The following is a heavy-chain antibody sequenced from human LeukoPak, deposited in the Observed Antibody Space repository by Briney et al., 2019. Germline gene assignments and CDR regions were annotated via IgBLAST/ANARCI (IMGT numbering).Heavy chain of an antibody. V-gene: IGHV1-69*13. CDR3: ASFSMVRGVSGGY. CDR2: IIPIFGTA. CDR1: GYTFTNYG. Sequence: EASVKVSCKASGYTFTNYGINWVRQAPGQGLEWMGGIIPIFGTANYAQKFQGRVTITADESTSTAYMELSSLRPEDTAVYYCASFSMVRGVSGGYWGQGTLVTVSS. J-gene: IGHJ4*02. D-gene: IGHD3-10*01.